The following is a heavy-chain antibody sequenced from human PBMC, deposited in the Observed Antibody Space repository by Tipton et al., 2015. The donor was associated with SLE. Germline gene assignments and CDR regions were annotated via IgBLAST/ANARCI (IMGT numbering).Heavy chain of an antibody. CDR1: GFTFSSYS. D-gene: IGHD3-3*01. Sequence: SLRLSCAASGFTFSSYSMNWVRQAPGKGLEWVSYISSSSSTIYYADSVKGRFTISRDNAKNSLYLQMNSLRAEDTAVYYCAKGEAGFRSHYHGMDVWGQGTTVTVSS. CDR2: ISSSSSTI. J-gene: IGHJ6*02. CDR3: AKGEAGFRSHYHGMDV. V-gene: IGHV3-48*01.